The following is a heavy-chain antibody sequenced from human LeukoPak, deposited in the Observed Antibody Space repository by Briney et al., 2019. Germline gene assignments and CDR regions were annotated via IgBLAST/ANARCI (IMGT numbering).Heavy chain of an antibody. Sequence: PPETLSLTCTVSGDSISTYYWSWIRQPPGKGLEWIGYMYYSGSTNYNPSLKSRVTIPLDTPKNQFSLRLNSVTAADTAVYYCARGVAGYGPYDYWGQGTLVTVSS. V-gene: IGHV4-59*01. CDR1: GDSISTYY. J-gene: IGHJ4*02. CDR2: MYYSGST. CDR3: ARGVAGYGPYDY. D-gene: IGHD5-12*01.